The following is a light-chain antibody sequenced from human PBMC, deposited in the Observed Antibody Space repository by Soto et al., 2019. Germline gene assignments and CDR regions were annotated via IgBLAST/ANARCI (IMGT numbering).Light chain of an antibody. CDR2: GIS. CDR3: QQYSTLPHT. J-gene: IGKJ2*01. CDR1: QSVSNSF. Sequence: ENVLTQSPGTLSLSPGERATLSCRASQSVSNSFFAWYQLRPGQAPSLLIYGISNRATGIPDRFSGSGYGTDFTLTISRLEPEDFVVYYCQQYSTLPHTFGQGTKLEVK. V-gene: IGKV3-20*01.